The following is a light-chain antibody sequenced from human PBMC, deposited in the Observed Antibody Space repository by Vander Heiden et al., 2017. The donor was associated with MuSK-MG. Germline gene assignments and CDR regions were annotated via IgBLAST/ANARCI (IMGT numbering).Light chain of an antibody. V-gene: IGKV2D-29*01. Sequence: DIVLTQTPLSLSVTPGPPASISCSSSQSLLHSDGKTYLFWYLQKTGQPPQLLIYEVSNRFSGVPDRFSGSGSGTDFTLKISRVEAEDIGVYFGREGKELPYTFGQGTKLEIK. J-gene: IGKJ2*01. CDR3: REGKELPYT. CDR2: EVS. CDR1: QSLLHSDGKTY.